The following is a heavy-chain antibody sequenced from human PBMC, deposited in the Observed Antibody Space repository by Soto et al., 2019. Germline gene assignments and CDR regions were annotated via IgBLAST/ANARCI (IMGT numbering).Heavy chain of an antibody. CDR2: INHSGST. Sequence: SETLSLTCAVYGGSFSGYYWSWIRQPPGKGLEWIGEINHSGSTNYNPSLKSRVTISVDTSKNQFSLKLSSVTAADTAVYYCAREAIWFGELFPQEPGYWGQGTLVTVSS. CDR3: AREAIWFGELFPQEPGY. V-gene: IGHV4-34*01. D-gene: IGHD3-10*01. CDR1: GGSFSGYY. J-gene: IGHJ4*02.